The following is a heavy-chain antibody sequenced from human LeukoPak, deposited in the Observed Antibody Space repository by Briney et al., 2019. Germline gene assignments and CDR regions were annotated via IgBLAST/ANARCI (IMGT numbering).Heavy chain of an antibody. CDR1: GFTFSSYA. Sequence: GGSLRLTCVASGFTFSSYAMSRVRQTPGKGLEWVSAISGSGGSTYYAGSVKGRFTISRDNSKNTLFLQVNSLRAEDTAPYYCAKSVAIYFYYGLDVWGQGTTVTVSS. D-gene: IGHD3-3*01. V-gene: IGHV3-23*01. J-gene: IGHJ6*02. CDR3: AKSVAIYFYYGLDV. CDR2: ISGSGGST.